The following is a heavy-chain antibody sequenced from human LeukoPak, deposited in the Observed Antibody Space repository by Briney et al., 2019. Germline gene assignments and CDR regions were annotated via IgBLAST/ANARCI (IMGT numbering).Heavy chain of an antibody. Sequence: SETLSLTCAVSGGSISSNNWWIWVRQSPGKGLEWIGSFSHRGGSYHNPSLKSRVTISVDTSKNQFSLKLLSVTAADTAVYYCARAQDFSDSSGPNYLDFWGQGILVTVSS. V-gene: IGHV4-4*02. CDR3: ARAQDFSDSSGPNYLDF. J-gene: IGHJ4*02. D-gene: IGHD3-22*01. CDR2: FSHRGGS. CDR1: GGSISSNNW.